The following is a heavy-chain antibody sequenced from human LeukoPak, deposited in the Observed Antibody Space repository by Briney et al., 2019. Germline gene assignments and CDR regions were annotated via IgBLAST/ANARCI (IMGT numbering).Heavy chain of an antibody. CDR1: GVTFRNAW. D-gene: IGHD2-21*01. CDR3: SAYYGGRGYD. J-gene: IGHJ4*02. V-gene: IGHV3-15*01. Sequence: GGSLRLSCAAPGVTFRNAWMTWVRQAPGRGLEWVGRRISRSGGVTTDYAPPLNRRFSISIDDSINTVYLQRNRRKIEGTAVYYCSAYYGGRGYDWGRGTLVSDPS. CDR2: RISRSGGVTT.